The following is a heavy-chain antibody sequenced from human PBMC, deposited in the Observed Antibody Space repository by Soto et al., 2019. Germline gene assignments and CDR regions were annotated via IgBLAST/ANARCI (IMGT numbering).Heavy chain of an antibody. D-gene: IGHD1-1*01. V-gene: IGHV1-58*01. J-gene: IGHJ3*02. Sequence: QMPLVQSGPEVKKPGTSVKVSCKASGFTFTSSAVQWVRQARGQRLEWIGWIVVGSGNTNYAQKFQERVTITRDMSTSTAYMELSSLRSEDTAVYYCAALGGTTDDAFDIWGQGTMVTVSS. CDR2: IVVGSGNT. CDR3: AALGGTTDDAFDI. CDR1: GFTFTSSA.